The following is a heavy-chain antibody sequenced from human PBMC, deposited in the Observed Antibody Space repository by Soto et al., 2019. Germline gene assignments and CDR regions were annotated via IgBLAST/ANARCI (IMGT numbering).Heavy chain of an antibody. CDR1: GLTFRSYW. V-gene: IGHV3-74*03. CDR2: INTDGSVA. Sequence: EVQLVESGGGLVQPGESLRLSYAASGLTFRSYWMHWVRQAPGKGLVWVSRINTDGSVAMYVDSVKGRFTISRDNAKNTRYLHMSSLRAEDTAVYYFVRDMQVGRLDSWGQGTLVTVSS. CDR3: VRDMQVGRLDS. D-gene: IGHD1-26*01. J-gene: IGHJ4*02.